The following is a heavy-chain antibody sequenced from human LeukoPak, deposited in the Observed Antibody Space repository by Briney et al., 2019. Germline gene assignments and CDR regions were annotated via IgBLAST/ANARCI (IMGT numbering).Heavy chain of an antibody. CDR2: IHPSGSI. Sequence: SETLSLTCTVSGGSISSNDHNWTWIRQPPGQGLEWIGYIHPSGSIYHNPSHKSRVTISVETSKKQFSLKLRSVTATDTAVYYCARATITMALGIPADAFDIWGQGTVVTVSS. D-gene: IGHD3-10*01. CDR1: GGSISSNDHN. J-gene: IGHJ3*02. CDR3: ARATITMALGIPADAFDI. V-gene: IGHV4-30-4*08.